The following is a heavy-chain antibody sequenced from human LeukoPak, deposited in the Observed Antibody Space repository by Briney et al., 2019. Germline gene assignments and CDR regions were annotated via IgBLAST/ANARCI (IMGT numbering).Heavy chain of an antibody. CDR2: IIPILGIS. V-gene: IGHV1-69*10. Sequence: SVKVSCKASGGTFSSYAITWVRQAPGQGLVWMGGIIPILGISDYAQQFQGRVTITADKSTSTAYMELNRLRSEDTALYCCARSLAGGSYAFDYWGQGTLVTVSS. CDR1: GGTFSSYA. CDR3: ARSLAGGSYAFDY. D-gene: IGHD1-26*01. J-gene: IGHJ4*02.